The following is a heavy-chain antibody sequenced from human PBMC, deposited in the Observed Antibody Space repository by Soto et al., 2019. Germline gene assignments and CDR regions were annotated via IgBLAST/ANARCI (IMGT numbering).Heavy chain of an antibody. Sequence: PGGSLRLSCAASGFTFDDYAMHWVRQAPGKGLEWVASISWNSGSIGYADSVKGRFTISRDNAKNSLSIQMNSLRPEDTALYYCVKDNWYNHSWYLDYWGQGTLVTVSS. V-gene: IGHV3-9*01. J-gene: IGHJ4*02. CDR3: VKDNWYNHSWYLDY. CDR2: ISWNSGSI. D-gene: IGHD1-20*01. CDR1: GFTFDDYA.